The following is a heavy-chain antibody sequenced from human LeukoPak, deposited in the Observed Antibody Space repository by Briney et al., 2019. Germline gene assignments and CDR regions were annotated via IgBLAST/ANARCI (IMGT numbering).Heavy chain of an antibody. V-gene: IGHV1-18*01. CDR3: ARDDSVWFGELSHDY. J-gene: IGHJ4*02. CDR1: GYTFTSYG. D-gene: IGHD3-10*01. CDR2: ISAYNGNT. Sequence: ASVKVSCKASGYTFTSYGISWVRRAPRQGLEWMGWISAYNGNTNYAQKLQGRVTMTTDTSTSTAYMELRSLRSDDTAVYYCARDDSVWFGELSHDYWGQGTLVTVSS.